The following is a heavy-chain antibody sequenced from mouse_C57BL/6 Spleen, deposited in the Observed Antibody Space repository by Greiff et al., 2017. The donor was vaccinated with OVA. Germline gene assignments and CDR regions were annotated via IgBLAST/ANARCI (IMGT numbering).Heavy chain of an antibody. CDR2: INYDGSST. CDR3: AREGTTVAGSYWYFYV. J-gene: IGHJ1*03. Sequence: EVMLVESEGGLVQPGSSMKLSCTASGFTFSDYYMAWVRQVPEKGLEWVANINYDGSSTYYLDSLKSRFIISRDNAKNILYLQMSSLKSEDTATYYCAREGTTVAGSYWYFYVWGTGTTVTVSS. V-gene: IGHV5-16*01. CDR1: GFTFSDYY. D-gene: IGHD1-1*01.